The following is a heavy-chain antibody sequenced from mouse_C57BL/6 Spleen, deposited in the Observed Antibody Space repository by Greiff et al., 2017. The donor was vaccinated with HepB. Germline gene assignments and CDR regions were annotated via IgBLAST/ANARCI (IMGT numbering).Heavy chain of an antibody. D-gene: IGHD1-1*01. CDR3: ASEFITTVVATGFDY. V-gene: IGHV1-80*01. CDR2: IYPGDGDT. J-gene: IGHJ2*01. CDR1: GYAFSSYW. Sequence: QVQLQQSGAELVKPGASVKISCKASGYAFSSYWMNWVKQRPGKGLEWIGQIYPGDGDTNYNGKFKGKATLTADKSSSTAYMQLSSLTSEDSAVYFCASEFITTVVATGFDYWGQGTTLTVSS.